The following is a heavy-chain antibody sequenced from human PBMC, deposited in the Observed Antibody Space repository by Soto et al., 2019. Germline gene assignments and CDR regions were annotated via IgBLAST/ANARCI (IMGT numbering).Heavy chain of an antibody. D-gene: IGHD2-21*02. Sequence: PGRSLRLSCAASGFTFSSYAMHWVRQAPGKGLEWVAVISYDGSNKYYADSVKGRFTISRDNSKNTLYLQMNSLRAEDTAVYYCARAGGDYNWGQGTLVTVSS. J-gene: IGHJ4*02. CDR1: GFTFSSYA. CDR3: ARAGGDYN. CDR2: ISYDGSNK. V-gene: IGHV3-30-3*01.